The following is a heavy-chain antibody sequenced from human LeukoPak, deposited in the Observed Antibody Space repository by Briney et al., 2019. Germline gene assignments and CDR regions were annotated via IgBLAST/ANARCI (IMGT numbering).Heavy chain of an antibody. CDR3: ARQRVAIRGYYFDD. D-gene: IGHD3-3*01. CDR1: GGSINSYY. CDR2: IYSSGNT. J-gene: IGHJ4*02. V-gene: IGHV4-4*07. Sequence: SETLSLTCHVSGGSINSYYWSWIRQPAGKGLEWIGRIYSSGNTNYSPSPKSRVTMSVDTSKNHFSLKLRSVTAADTAVYYCARQRVAIRGYYFDDWGQGTLVTVSS.